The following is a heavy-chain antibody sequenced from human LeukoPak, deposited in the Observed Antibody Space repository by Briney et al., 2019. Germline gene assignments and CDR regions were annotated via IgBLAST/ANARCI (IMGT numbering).Heavy chain of an antibody. CDR2: IYYSGGT. Sequence: PSETLSLTCTVSGGSISSGGYYWSWIRQHPGKGLEWIGYIYYSGGTYYNPSLKSRVTISVDTSKNQFSLKLSSVTAADTAVYYCARVPSPDSDDWNSFDIWGQGTMVTVSS. V-gene: IGHV4-31*03. CDR1: GGSISSGGYY. D-gene: IGHD1-7*01. J-gene: IGHJ3*02. CDR3: ARVPSPDSDDWNSFDI.